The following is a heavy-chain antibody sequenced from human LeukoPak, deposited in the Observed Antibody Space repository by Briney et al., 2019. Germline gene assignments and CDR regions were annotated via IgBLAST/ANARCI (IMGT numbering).Heavy chain of an antibody. Sequence: GGSLRLSCAASGFTFSTYAMYWVRQAPGKGLEWVTMISYDESNKYYADSVKGRFTISKDNSKNTLYLQMNSLTTDDTAVYYCAGQVGATFTAVGYWGQGTLVTVSS. V-gene: IGHV3-30*04. CDR2: ISYDESNK. J-gene: IGHJ4*02. CDR3: AGQVGATFTAVGY. D-gene: IGHD1-26*01. CDR1: GFTFSTYA.